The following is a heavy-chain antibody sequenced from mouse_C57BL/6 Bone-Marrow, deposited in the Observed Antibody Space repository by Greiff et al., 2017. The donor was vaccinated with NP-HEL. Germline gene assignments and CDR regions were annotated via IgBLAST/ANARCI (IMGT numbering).Heavy chain of an antibody. CDR2: IYPGDGDT. D-gene: IGHD1-1*01. V-gene: IGHV1-82*01. Sequence: QVQLQQSGPELVKPGASVKISCKASGYAFSSSWMNWVKQRPGKGLEWIGRIYPGDGDTTYNGKFKGKATLTADKSSSTAYMQLSSLTSEDSAVYFCARGIYYYGRGYFDVWGTGTTVTVSS. CDR1: GYAFSSSW. CDR3: ARGIYYYGRGYFDV. J-gene: IGHJ1*03.